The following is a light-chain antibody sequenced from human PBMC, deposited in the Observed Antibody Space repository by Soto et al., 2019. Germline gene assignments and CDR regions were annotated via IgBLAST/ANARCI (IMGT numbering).Light chain of an antibody. V-gene: IGKV1-5*03. J-gene: IGKJ2*01. CDR2: KAS. CDR3: QQLNSHPRT. CDR1: QTIGTW. Sequence: DIQMTQSPSTLSASVGDTVTITCRASQTIGTWLAWYQQKPAKAPKLLIYKASTLESGVPSRFSGSGSGTEFTLTISSLQPEDFATYYCQQLNSHPRTFGQGTKLEIK.